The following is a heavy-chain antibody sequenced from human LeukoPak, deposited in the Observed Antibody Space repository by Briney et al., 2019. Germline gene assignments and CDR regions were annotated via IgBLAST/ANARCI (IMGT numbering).Heavy chain of an antibody. CDR1: GFTFSSYG. J-gene: IGHJ6*03. V-gene: IGHV3-30*02. CDR3: AKAASKRTDYGDYAFYYYMDV. Sequence: GGSLRLSCAASGFTFSSYGMHWVRQAPGKGLEWVAFIRYDGSNKYYADSVKGRFTISRDNSKNTLYLQMNSLRAEDTAVYYCAKAASKRTDYGDYAFYYYMDVWGKGTTVTISS. CDR2: IRYDGSNK. D-gene: IGHD4-17*01.